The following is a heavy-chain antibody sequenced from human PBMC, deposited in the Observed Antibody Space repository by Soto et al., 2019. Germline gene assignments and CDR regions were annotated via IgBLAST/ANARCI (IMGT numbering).Heavy chain of an antibody. D-gene: IGHD4-17*01. CDR1: GGSFSGYY. CDR3: ARGHYGDLYNWFDP. CDR2: INHSGST. Sequence: QVQLQQWGAGLLKPSETLSLTCAVYGGSFSGYYWSWIRQPPGKGLEWIGEINHSGSTNYNPSLKMRVNISVGTSKNQFCLKLSSVTAADTAVYYCARGHYGDLYNWFDPWGKGTLVTVSS. V-gene: IGHV4-34*01. J-gene: IGHJ5*02.